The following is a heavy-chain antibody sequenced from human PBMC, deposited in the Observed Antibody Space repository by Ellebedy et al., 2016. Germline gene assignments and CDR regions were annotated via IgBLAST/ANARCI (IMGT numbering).Heavy chain of an antibody. D-gene: IGHD3-9*01. V-gene: IGHV1-69*04. Sequence: ASVKVSCKASGYTFTSYGINWVRQAPGQGLEWMGRIIPIVGIANYAQKFQGRVTITADKSTSTACMELSSLRSEDTGVYYCARADDIIMVFDYWGQGTLVTVSS. J-gene: IGHJ4*02. CDR2: IIPIVGIA. CDR3: ARADDIIMVFDY. CDR1: GYTFTSYG.